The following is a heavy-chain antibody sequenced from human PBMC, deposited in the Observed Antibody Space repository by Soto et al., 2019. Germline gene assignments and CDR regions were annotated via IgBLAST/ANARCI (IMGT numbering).Heavy chain of an antibody. CDR1: GGSISGYY. Sequence: QVQLRESGPGLVKSSEALCLTCSVSGGSISGYYWNWIRQSLGRGPEWIGYVHYKGTTNYNPSLKSRVTISVDTSKNQFSLKMSSVTTADTAVYYCARDYGDYLNWFDPWGQGTLVTVSS. V-gene: IGHV4-59*13. J-gene: IGHJ5*02. CDR2: VHYKGTT. CDR3: ARDYGDYLNWFDP. D-gene: IGHD4-17*01.